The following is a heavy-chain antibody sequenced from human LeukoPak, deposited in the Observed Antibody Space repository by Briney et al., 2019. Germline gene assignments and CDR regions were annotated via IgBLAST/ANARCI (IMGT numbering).Heavy chain of an antibody. CDR1: SASISTYY. V-gene: IGHV3-23*01. CDR2: ITGSGGST. Sequence: ETLSLTCTVSSASISTYYWSWIRQPPGKGLEWAAAITGSGGSTFYADSVKGRFTISRDNSKNTLFLQMNSLTAEDTAVYYCAKDHAGTWSDGDYWGQGTLVIVSS. D-gene: IGHD6-13*01. J-gene: IGHJ4*02. CDR3: AKDHAGTWSDGDY.